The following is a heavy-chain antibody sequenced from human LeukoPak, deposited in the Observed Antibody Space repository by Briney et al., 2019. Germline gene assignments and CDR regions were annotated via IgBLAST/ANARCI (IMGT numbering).Heavy chain of an antibody. CDR1: GGSFSGYY. CDR3: ARGSIRDDFWSGYVINSFDY. V-gene: IGHV4-34*01. CDR2: INHSGST. D-gene: IGHD3-3*01. J-gene: IGHJ4*02. Sequence: SETLSLTCAVYGGSFSGYYWSWIRQPPGKGLEWVGEINHSGSTNYNPSLKSRVTISVDTSKNQFSLKLSSVTAADTAVYYCARGSIRDDFWSGYVINSFDYWGQGTLVTVSS.